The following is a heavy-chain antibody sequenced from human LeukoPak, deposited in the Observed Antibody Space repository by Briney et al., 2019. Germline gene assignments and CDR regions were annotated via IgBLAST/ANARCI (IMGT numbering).Heavy chain of an antibody. V-gene: IGHV4-30-2*01. J-gene: IGHJ3*02. D-gene: IGHD2-2*01. Sequence: PSETLSLTCAVSGGSISSGGYSWSWIRQPPGKGLEWIGYIYHSGSTYYNPSLKSRVIISVDRSKNQFSLKLSSVTAADTAVYYCARGKGYCSSTSCYNDAFDIWGQGTMVTVSS. CDR3: ARGKGYCSSTSCYNDAFDI. CDR1: GGSISSGGYS. CDR2: IYHSGST.